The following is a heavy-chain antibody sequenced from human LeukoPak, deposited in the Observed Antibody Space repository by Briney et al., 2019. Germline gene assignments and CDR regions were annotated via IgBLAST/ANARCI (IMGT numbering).Heavy chain of an antibody. Sequence: PSETLSLTCTVSDDSITMYYWTWIRQPPGKGLEWIGYVDHTGSTKFNTSLNSRVSISRNTTNTSFSLMLRSVTAAETAVYFCARGRVSSRTWYSTYYYFFYMDFWGKGTTVTVSS. J-gene: IGHJ6*03. D-gene: IGHD4-11*01. CDR2: VDHTGST. CDR1: DDSITMYY. V-gene: IGHV4-59*01. CDR3: ARGRVSSRTWYSTYYYFFYMDF.